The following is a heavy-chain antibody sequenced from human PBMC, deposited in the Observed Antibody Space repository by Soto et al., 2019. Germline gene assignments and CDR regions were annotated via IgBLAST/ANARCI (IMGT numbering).Heavy chain of an antibody. V-gene: IGHV4-31*03. D-gene: IGHD1-26*01. Sequence: QVQLQESCPGLVKPSQTLSLTCTVSGGSISSGAYYWSWVRHPPGKGLEWIGYIHHKGNSYNNPSLKSRISISLDTSKNQFSLNLTSVTAADTAVYYCARVSATGTRWFAPCGQGTLFNFSS. CDR2: IHHKGNS. CDR1: GGSISSGAYY. J-gene: IGHJ5*02. CDR3: ARVSATGTRWFAP.